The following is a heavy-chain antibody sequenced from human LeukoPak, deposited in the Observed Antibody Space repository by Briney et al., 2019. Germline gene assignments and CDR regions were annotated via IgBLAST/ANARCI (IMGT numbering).Heavy chain of an antibody. CDR3: ARDWSGYSGYERYNWFDP. D-gene: IGHD5-12*01. CDR1: GYTFTGYY. CDR2: INPNSGGT. Sequence: ASVKVSCKASGYTFTGYYMHWVRQAPGQGLEWMGRINPNSGGTNYAQKFQGRVTMTRDTSISTAYMELSRLRSDDTAVYYCARDWSGYSGYERYNWFDPWGQGTLVTVSS. J-gene: IGHJ5*02. V-gene: IGHV1-2*06.